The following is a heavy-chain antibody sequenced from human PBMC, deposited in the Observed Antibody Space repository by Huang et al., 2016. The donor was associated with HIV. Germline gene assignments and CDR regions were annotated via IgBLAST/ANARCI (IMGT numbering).Heavy chain of an antibody. V-gene: IGHV3-30-3*01. Sequence: QVQLGESGGGVVQPEKSLRLSCAASGFDFRSYAMNWVRQAPGKGPQWVAVISNDGNNMYYSDSVKGRFISSRDNSKNTLYLQMNSLRGEDTAIYYCARGGILGTSWYRPFDYWGQGTLVTVSS. CDR2: ISNDGNNM. CDR1: GFDFRSYA. CDR3: ARGGILGTSWYRPFDY. D-gene: IGHD6-13*01. J-gene: IGHJ4*02.